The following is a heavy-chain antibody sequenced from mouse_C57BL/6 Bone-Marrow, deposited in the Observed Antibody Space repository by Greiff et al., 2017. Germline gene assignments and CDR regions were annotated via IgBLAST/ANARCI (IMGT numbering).Heavy chain of an antibody. J-gene: IGHJ2*01. CDR3: SSFDGNYFDF. D-gene: IGHD2-3*01. V-gene: IGHV14-4*01. Sequence: EVQLQQSGAELVRPGASVKLSCTASGFNIKDDYIHWVKQRPEQGLEWIGWIDPEIGDTDYASKFQGKATVTSDTSSTTAYLQLSSLTSEDTAVYYCSSFDGNYFDFWGQGTPLTVAS. CDR2: IDPEIGDT. CDR1: GFNIKDDY.